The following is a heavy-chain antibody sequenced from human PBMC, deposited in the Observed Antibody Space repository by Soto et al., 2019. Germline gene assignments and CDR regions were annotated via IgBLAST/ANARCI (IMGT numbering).Heavy chain of an antibody. J-gene: IGHJ6*02. CDR3: ARTHRDPYYYYYGLDV. V-gene: IGHV3-11*01. D-gene: IGHD2-21*01. CDR2: ISSDGSTI. CDR1: EFTLSDYY. Sequence: QVLLVESEGGLVKPGGSLRLSCAASEFTLSDYYMNWIRQAPGKGLEWVSYISSDGSTIYYADSVKGRFTISRDNAKNSLYLQMNSLRAEDTAVYYCARTHRDPYYYYYGLDVWGQGTTVTVSS.